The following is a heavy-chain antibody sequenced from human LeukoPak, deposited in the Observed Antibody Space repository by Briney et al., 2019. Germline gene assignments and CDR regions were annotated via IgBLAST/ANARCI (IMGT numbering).Heavy chain of an antibody. Sequence: ASVKVSCKASGYTFTSYGISWVRQAPGQGLEWMGWINAYNGNTNYAQKFQGRVTMTTDTSTSTAYMELRSLRSDDTAVYYCARDNGRFGELSHDWFDPWGQGTLVTVSS. CDR3: ARDNGRFGELSHDWFDP. V-gene: IGHV1-18*01. CDR1: GYTFTSYG. CDR2: INAYNGNT. D-gene: IGHD3-10*01. J-gene: IGHJ5*02.